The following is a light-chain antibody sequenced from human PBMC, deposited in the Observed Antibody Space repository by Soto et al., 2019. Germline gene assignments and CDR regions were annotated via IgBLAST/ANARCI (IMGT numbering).Light chain of an antibody. J-gene: IGKJ2*01. CDR3: QQYNSYSMYT. CDR2: QVS. CDR1: ESISNW. V-gene: IGKV1-5*03. Sequence: DIQMTQSPFTLSASVGDRVTITCRASESISNWLAWYQQKPGKAPKLLIYQVSRLESGVPSRFSGSGSGTEFTLTISSLQPDDFATYYCQQYNSYSMYTFGQGTKLEIK.